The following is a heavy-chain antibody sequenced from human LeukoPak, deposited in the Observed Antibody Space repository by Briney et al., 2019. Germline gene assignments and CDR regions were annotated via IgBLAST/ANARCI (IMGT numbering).Heavy chain of an antibody. CDR1: GFTFSNYA. Sequence: GGSLRFSGAASGFTFSNYAMNWVRQAPGKGLEWVSAISGSGGSTYYADSVKGRFTISRDNSKNTLYLQMNSLRAEDTAVYYCAKGIAVAGGAFDIWGQGTMVTVSS. CDR3: AKGIAVAGGAFDI. V-gene: IGHV3-23*01. J-gene: IGHJ3*02. CDR2: ISGSGGST. D-gene: IGHD6-19*01.